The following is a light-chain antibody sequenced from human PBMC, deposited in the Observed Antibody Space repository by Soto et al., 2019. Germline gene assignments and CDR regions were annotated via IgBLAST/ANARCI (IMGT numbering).Light chain of an antibody. Sequence: QSVLTQPPSASGTPGQRVTISCSGSSSNIGSNTVNWYQQLPGTAPKHLIYSNNQRPSGVPDRFSGSKSGTSASLAIIGLQSEDEADDYFAAWDDSLNGHVVFGGGTMLTVL. CDR2: SNN. CDR1: SSNIGSNT. CDR3: AAWDDSLNGHVV. J-gene: IGLJ2*01. V-gene: IGLV1-44*01.